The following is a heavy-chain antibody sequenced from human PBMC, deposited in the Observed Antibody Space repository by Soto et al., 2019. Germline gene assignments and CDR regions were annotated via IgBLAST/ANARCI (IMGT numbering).Heavy chain of an antibody. J-gene: IGHJ6*02. D-gene: IGHD1-26*01. CDR3: ARVSGSYYYGMDV. Sequence: QVQLQESGPGLVKPSGTLSLTCVVSGGSISSSNWWSWVRQPPGKGLEWIGEIYHSGSTNYNPSLKIRVTISVDKSKNQFSLKLSSVIAADTAVYYCARVSGSYYYGMDVWGQGTTVTVSS. V-gene: IGHV4-4*02. CDR2: IYHSGST. CDR1: GGSISSSNW.